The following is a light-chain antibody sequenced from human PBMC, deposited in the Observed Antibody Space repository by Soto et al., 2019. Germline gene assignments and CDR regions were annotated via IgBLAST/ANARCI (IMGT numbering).Light chain of an antibody. CDR1: SSNIGSNT. J-gene: IGLJ1*01. V-gene: IGLV1-44*01. Sequence: QSVLTQPPSASGTPGQRVTISCSGSSSNIGSNTVNWYQQLPGTAPKLLIYSNNQRPSGVPDRFSGSKSGTSASLAISGLQCEDEADYYCAGWDGSLNGDYVFGTGTKLTVL. CDR3: AGWDGSLNGDYV. CDR2: SNN.